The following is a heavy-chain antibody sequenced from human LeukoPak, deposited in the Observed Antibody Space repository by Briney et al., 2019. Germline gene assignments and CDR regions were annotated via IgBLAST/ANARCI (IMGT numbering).Heavy chain of an antibody. CDR1: GFTFSSYS. D-gene: IGHD2-15*01. V-gene: IGHV3-21*01. J-gene: IGHJ5*02. CDR2: ISSSSSYI. Sequence: GGSLRLSCAASGFTFSSYSMNWVRQAPGKGLEWVSSISSSSSYIYYADSVKGRFTISRDNAKNSLYLQMNSLRAEDTAVYYCARDFTGCSGGSCYPYNWFDHWGQGTLVTVSS. CDR3: ARDFTGCSGGSCYPYNWFDH.